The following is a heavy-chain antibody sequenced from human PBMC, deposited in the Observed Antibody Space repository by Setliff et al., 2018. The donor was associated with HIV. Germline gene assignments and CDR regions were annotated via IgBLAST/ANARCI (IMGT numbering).Heavy chain of an antibody. D-gene: IGHD3-3*01. Sequence: KTSETLSLTCVMDGGSLRDYYWSWIRQSPGKGLEWIGESNQSGSGNYNPSLKSRVTISVDTSRNEFFLNMGSVTAADTAVYYCAKGRKGYDSRLFYYHHGMDVWGQGTTVTVSS. CDR3: AKGRKGYDSRLFYYHHGMDV. V-gene: IGHV4-34*01. CDR2: SNQSGSG. CDR1: GGSLRDYY. J-gene: IGHJ6*02.